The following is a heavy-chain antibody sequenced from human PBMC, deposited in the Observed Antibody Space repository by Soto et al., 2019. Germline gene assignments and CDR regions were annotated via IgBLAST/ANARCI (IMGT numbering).Heavy chain of an antibody. CDR2: IYHSGST. V-gene: IGHV4-39*01. Sequence: SETLSLTCTVSGGSISSSSYYWGWVGQPPGKGREWIGSIYHSGSTYYNPSLKRRITIPVHTSKNKFSLKLGSVTAADTAVYYCARQRWLQCQGYYFEYWGQGALVNGSS. CDR1: GGSISSSSYY. CDR3: ARQRWLQCQGYYFEY. J-gene: IGHJ4*02. D-gene: IGHD4-4*01.